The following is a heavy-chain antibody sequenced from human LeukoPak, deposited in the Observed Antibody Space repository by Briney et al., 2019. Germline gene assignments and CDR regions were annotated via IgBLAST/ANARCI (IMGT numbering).Heavy chain of an antibody. D-gene: IGHD3-16*01. V-gene: IGHV1-46*01. J-gene: IGHJ4*02. CDR3: VRESHGGYFDY. CDR2: VDPRGGST. CDR1: GYTFTTYY. Sequence: GASVKVSCKASGYTFTTYYMHWVRQAPGQGLEGMGMVDPRGGSTSDAQKFQGRVTMTRDTSTSTVNMELSSLRSEDTAVYYCVRESHGGYFDYWGQGTLVTVSS.